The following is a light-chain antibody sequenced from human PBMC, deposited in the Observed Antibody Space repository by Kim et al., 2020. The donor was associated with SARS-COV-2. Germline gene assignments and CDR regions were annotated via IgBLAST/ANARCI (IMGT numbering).Light chain of an antibody. CDR2: AND. Sequence: RVPTSCSGARSYIGSTYIVPWYHQLPGTAPKVIIYANDRRPSGIPDRFSGSKSGPSASLAITGLQPDDEGYYYCQSYDSNLRGAVFGGGTQLTVL. CDR3: QSYDSNLRGAV. CDR1: RSYIGSTYI. J-gene: IGLJ3*02. V-gene: IGLV1-40*01.